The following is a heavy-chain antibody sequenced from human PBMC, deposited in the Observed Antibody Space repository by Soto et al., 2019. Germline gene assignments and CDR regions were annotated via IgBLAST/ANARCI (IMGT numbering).Heavy chain of an antibody. V-gene: IGHV4-61*01. J-gene: IGHJ4*02. CDR3: AREDSGYEYYFDY. CDR2: IYYSGST. CDR1: GGSVSSGSYY. Sequence: QEQLQESGPGLVKPSETLSLTCTVSGGSVSSGSYYWSWIRQPPGKGLEWIGYIYYSGSTNYNPSLKSRVTISVDTSKNQFSLKLSSVTAADTAVYYCAREDSGYEYYFDYWGQGTLVTVSS. D-gene: IGHD5-12*01.